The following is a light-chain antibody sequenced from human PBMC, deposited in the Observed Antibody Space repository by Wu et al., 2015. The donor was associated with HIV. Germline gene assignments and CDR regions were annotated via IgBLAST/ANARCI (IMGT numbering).Light chain of an antibody. CDR2: KAS. V-gene: IGKV1-5*03. Sequence: DIQMTQSPSILSASVGDRVTITCRASQSISGWLAWYQQKPGKAPRLLIYKASSLEIGVPSRFSGRGSETDFTLTISSLQPDDIATYYCQQYKTYSWTFGQGTKVE. CDR1: QSISGW. CDR3: QQYKTYSWT. J-gene: IGKJ1*01.